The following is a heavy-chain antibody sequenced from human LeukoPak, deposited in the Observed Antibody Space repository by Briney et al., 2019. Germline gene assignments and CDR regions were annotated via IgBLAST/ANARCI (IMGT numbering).Heavy chain of an antibody. J-gene: IGHJ4*02. CDR3: ARRYSNSFDY. CDR2: ISGNGGRT. D-gene: IGHD4-11*01. Sequence: GGSLRLSCAASAFTFRNYAMSWVRQAPGKGLEWVSTISGNGGRTYDADSVKGRFTISRDNAKNSLYLQMNSLRAEDTAVYYCARRYSNSFDYWGQGTLVTVSS. CDR1: AFTFRNYA. V-gene: IGHV3-23*01.